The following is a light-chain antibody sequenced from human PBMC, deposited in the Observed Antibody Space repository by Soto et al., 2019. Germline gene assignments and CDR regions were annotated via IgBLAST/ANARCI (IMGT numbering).Light chain of an antibody. V-gene: IGKV1-39*01. J-gene: IGKJ4*01. CDR1: QSVSTY. Sequence: DIQMTQSPSSLSTSVGDRCTITCRTSQSVSTYLNWYQQRPGKAPKLLIYGASSLQSGVPSRFSGSGSGTHFTLTISSLQPEDFATYYCQEGSTLLTFGGGTKVDIK. CDR3: QEGSTLLT. CDR2: GAS.